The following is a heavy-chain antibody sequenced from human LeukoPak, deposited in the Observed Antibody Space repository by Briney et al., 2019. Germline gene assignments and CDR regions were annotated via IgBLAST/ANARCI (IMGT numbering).Heavy chain of an antibody. CDR3: ARSFFQWNYGSCLDS. J-gene: IGHJ1*01. D-gene: IGHD1-7*01. CDR1: GFTFNTYS. CDR2: IDSSGGYM. V-gene: IGHV3-21*01. Sequence: PGGSLRLSCEASGFTFNTYSMNWARRAPGKGLEWVSSIDSSGGYMFYADSVKGRFTISRENSKNTVYPQMNSLRPEDTAVYSCARSFFQWNYGSCLDSWGQGTLVTVSS.